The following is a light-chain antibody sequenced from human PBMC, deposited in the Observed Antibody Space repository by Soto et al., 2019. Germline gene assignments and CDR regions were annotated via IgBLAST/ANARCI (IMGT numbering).Light chain of an antibody. CDR2: TAS. Sequence: DIQMTQSPSSLSASVGDRVTITCRASQSISRYLSWYQHKPGTAPKLLIYTASSLHTGVPSRFIGGGSATHFTLTISNLQPEDFATYYCQQTYSLPPVTFGQGTRLKIK. J-gene: IGKJ5*01. CDR3: QQTYSLPPVT. CDR1: QSISRY. V-gene: IGKV1-39*01.